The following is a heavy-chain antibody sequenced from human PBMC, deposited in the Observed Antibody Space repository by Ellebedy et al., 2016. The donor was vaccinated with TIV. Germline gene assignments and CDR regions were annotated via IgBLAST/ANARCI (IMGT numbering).Heavy chain of an antibody. D-gene: IGHD5-18*01. J-gene: IGHJ3*02. CDR3: ARDSGVDTANPDAFDI. CDR1: GGSISSGGYY. Sequence: MPSETLSLTCTVSGGSISSGGYYWSWIRQHPGKGLEWIGYIYYSGSTYYNPSLKSRVTISVDTSKNQFSLKLSSVTAADTAVYYCARDSGVDTANPDAFDIWGQGTMVTVSS. CDR2: IYYSGST. V-gene: IGHV4-30-4*08.